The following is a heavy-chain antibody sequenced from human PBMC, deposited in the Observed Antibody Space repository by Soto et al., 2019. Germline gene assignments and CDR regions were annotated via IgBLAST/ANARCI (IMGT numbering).Heavy chain of an antibody. D-gene: IGHD2-2*01. Sequence: GESLKISCKGSGYSFTSYWISWVRQMPGKGLEWMGRIDPSDSYTNYSPSFQGHVTISADKSISTAYLQWSSLKASDTAMYYCARQDIVVVKAPYYYYGMDVWGQGTTVTVSS. CDR3: ARQDIVVVKAPYYYYGMDV. CDR1: GYSFTSYW. V-gene: IGHV5-10-1*01. J-gene: IGHJ6*02. CDR2: IDPSDSYT.